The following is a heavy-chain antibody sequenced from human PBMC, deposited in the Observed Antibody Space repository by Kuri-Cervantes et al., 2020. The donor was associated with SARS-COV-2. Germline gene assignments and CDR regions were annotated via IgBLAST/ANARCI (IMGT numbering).Heavy chain of an antibody. Sequence: SVKVSCKASGGTFSSYAISWVRQAPGQGLEWMGGIIPIFGTANYAQKFQGRVTITADESTSTAYMELSSLRSEDAAVYYCARAGVAGYSSGWNPYYYYGMDVWGQGTTVTVSS. CDR2: IIPIFGTA. CDR3: ARAGVAGYSSGWNPYYYYGMDV. J-gene: IGHJ6*02. CDR1: GGTFSSYA. V-gene: IGHV1-69*13. D-gene: IGHD6-19*01.